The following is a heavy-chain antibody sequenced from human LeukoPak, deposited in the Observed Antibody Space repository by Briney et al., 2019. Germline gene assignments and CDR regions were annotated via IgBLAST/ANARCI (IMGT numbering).Heavy chain of an antibody. CDR1: GYTFTSYG. J-gene: IGHJ5*02. V-gene: IGHV1-18*01. D-gene: IGHD3-22*01. CDR3: ARDFYYDSSGYYSLVGFDP. CDR2: ISAYNGNT. Sequence: GASVKVSRKASGYTFTSYGISWVRQAPGQGLEWMGWISAYNGNTNYAQKLQGRVTMTTDTSTSTAYMELRSLRSDDTAVYYCARDFYYDSSGYYSLVGFDPWGQGTLVTVSS.